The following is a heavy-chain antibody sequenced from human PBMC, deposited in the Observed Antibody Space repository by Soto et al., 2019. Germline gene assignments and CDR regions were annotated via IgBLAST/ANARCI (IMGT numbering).Heavy chain of an antibody. D-gene: IGHD2-15*01. CDR3: ARFPRGDTLGSRFDP. CDR2: INPSGGST. J-gene: IGHJ5*02. CDR1: GYTFTSYY. V-gene: IGHV1-46*01. Sequence: QMQLVQSGAEVKKPGASVKVSCKASGYTFTSYYMHWVRQAPGQGLEWMGIINPSGGSTSYAQKFQGRVTMTRDTSTSTVYMELSSLRSEDTAVYYCARFPRGDTLGSRFDPWGQGTLVTVSS.